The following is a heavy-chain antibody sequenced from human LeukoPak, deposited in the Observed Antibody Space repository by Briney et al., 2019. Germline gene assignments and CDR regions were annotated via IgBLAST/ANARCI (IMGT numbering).Heavy chain of an antibody. CDR1: GYTFPNYV. V-gene: IGHV1-8*01. CDR2: MNPNSDNT. D-gene: IGHD6-13*01. J-gene: IGHJ4*02. CDR3: ARGLRREQQLLRAFDY. Sequence: ASVRVSCKASGYTFPNYVINWLRQAARQGLEWVGWMNPNSDNTGSAQKFRGRVTMTSNTSISTAYMELSSLRSEDTAVYYCARGLRREQQLLRAFDYWGQGTPVTVSS.